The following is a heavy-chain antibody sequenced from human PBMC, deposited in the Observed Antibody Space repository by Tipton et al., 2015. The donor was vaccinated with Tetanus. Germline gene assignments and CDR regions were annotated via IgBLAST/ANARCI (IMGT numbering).Heavy chain of an antibody. D-gene: IGHD2/OR15-2a*01. CDR1: GASFSSGDYY. J-gene: IGHJ4*02. Sequence: TLSLTCTVSGASFSSGDYYWSWIRQPPGKDLEWIGYIYQTGTTYYNPSLKGRVTISMDRSNTQFSLRLDSLTAADTAVYYCARVAGFLGLTHDFRGRGSLVSVSS. CDR2: IYQTGTT. CDR3: ARVAGFLGLTHDF. V-gene: IGHV4-30-4*01.